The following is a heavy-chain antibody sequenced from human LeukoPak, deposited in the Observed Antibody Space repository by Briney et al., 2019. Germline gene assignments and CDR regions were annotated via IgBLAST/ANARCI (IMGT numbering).Heavy chain of an antibody. Sequence: SGGSLRLSCAASGFTFSSYAMSWVRQAPGKGLEWVSAISGSGGSTYYADSVKGRFTISRDNSKNSLYLQMNSLRAEDTAVYYCARGIPTVGFGVVIIQPYYFDYWGQGTLVTVSS. CDR1: GFTFSSYA. D-gene: IGHD3-3*01. V-gene: IGHV3-23*01. CDR3: ARGIPTVGFGVVIIQPYYFDY. J-gene: IGHJ4*02. CDR2: ISGSGGST.